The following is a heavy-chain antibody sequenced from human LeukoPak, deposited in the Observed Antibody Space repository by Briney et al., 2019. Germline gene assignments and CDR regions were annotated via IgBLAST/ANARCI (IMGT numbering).Heavy chain of an antibody. CDR2: ISATANT. D-gene: IGHD6-19*01. V-gene: IGHV4-61*02. Sequence: PSETLSLTCTVSGDSITNDNHYWRWIRQPGGKGVEWIERISATANTNYTPSLKSRVTISADTSKNQFSLRLSSVTAADTAVYYCTRKQWVEYYFDSWGQGTLVTVSS. J-gene: IGHJ4*02. CDR1: GDSITNDNHY. CDR3: TRKQWVEYYFDS.